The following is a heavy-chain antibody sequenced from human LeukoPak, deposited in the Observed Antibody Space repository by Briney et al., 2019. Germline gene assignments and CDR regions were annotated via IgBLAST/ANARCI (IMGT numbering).Heavy chain of an antibody. D-gene: IGHD5-18*01. CDR1: GFSFSSYA. Sequence: PGGSLRLSCAASGFSFSSYAIHWVRQAPGKGLEWVAVISYDGNNKYYADSVKGRFTISRDNSKNTLYLQMNSLRAGDTAVYYCASWTAMVNPDFYYYYMDVWGKGTTVTVSS. V-gene: IGHV3-30*01. CDR2: ISYDGNNK. J-gene: IGHJ6*03. CDR3: ASWTAMVNPDFYYYYMDV.